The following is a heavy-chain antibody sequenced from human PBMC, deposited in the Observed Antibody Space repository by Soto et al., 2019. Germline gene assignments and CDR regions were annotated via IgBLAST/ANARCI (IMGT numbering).Heavy chain of an antibody. V-gene: IGHV4-59*01. CDR2: IYYSGSS. Sequence: SETLSLTCTVSGGSFSTYYWSWIRQAPWKGLEWIGYIYYSGSSNYNPSLKSRVTMSVDTSKNQLSLKLSSVTAADTAVYYCASDQGGSFDYFGQGTLVTVSS. CDR1: GGSFSTYY. D-gene: IGHD2-15*01. J-gene: IGHJ4*02. CDR3: ASDQGGSFDY.